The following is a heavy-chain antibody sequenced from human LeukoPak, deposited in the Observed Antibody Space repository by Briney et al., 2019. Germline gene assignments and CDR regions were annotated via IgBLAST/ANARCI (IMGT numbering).Heavy chain of an antibody. D-gene: IGHD5-18*01. Sequence: GGSLRLSCAASGFTFSSYWMSWVRQAPGKGLEWVANIKQDGSEKYYVDSVKGRFTISRDNSKNTLYLQMNSLRAEDTAVYYCARDVSYGLFYFDYWGQGTLVTVSS. J-gene: IGHJ4*02. V-gene: IGHV3-7*03. CDR1: GFTFSSYW. CDR2: IKQDGSEK. CDR3: ARDVSYGLFYFDY.